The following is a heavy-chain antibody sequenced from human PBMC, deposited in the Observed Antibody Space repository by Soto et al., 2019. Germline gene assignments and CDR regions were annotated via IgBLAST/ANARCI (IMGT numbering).Heavy chain of an antibody. CDR3: ARQENTYYYDSSGYYGY. Sequence: SETLSLTCTVSGGSISSYYWSWIRQPPGKGLEWIGYIYYSGSTNYNPSLKSRVTISVDTSKNQFSLKLSSVTAADTAVYYCARQENTYYYDSSGYYGYWGQGTLVTVSS. J-gene: IGHJ4*02. V-gene: IGHV4-59*08. CDR1: GGSISSYY. CDR2: IYYSGST. D-gene: IGHD3-22*01.